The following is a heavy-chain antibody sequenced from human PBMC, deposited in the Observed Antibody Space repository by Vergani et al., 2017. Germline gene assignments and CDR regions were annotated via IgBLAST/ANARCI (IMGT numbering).Heavy chain of an antibody. Sequence: QLVQSGAEVKKPGASVKVSCKASGYTFTSYGISWVRQARGQRLEWIGWIVVGSGNTNYAQKFQERVTITRDMSTSTAYMELSSLRSEDTAVYYCAADRATYYDSSGYYYGWFDPWGQGTLVTVSS. V-gene: IGHV1-58*02. D-gene: IGHD3-22*01. CDR3: AADRATYYDSSGYYYGWFDP. CDR1: GYTFTSYG. J-gene: IGHJ5*02. CDR2: IVVGSGNT.